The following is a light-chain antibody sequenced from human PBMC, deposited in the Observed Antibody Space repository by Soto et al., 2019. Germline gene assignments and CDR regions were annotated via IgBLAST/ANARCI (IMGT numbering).Light chain of an antibody. CDR3: AAWDASLNGVV. V-gene: IGLV1-44*01. CDR1: SSNIGSNR. J-gene: IGLJ2*01. CDR2: SSN. Sequence: QSVLTQPPSTSGTPGQRVTITCSGSSSNIGSNRVNWYQQLPGTAPKLLMYSSNHRPSGVPDRFSGSKSRTSASLAISGLQSEDEADSYCAAWDASLNGVVFGGGTKLTVL.